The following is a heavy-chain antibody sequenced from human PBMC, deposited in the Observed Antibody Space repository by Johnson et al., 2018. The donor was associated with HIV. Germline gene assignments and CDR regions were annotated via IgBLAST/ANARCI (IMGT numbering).Heavy chain of an antibody. CDR3: AKDMDRYYDFDAFDI. CDR1: EFTFSSYA. J-gene: IGHJ3*02. Sequence: VQLVESGGGSVKPGGSLRLSCAASEFTFSSYAMSWVRQTPGKGLEWVSLISGSTGRTNYADPVKGRFTISRENAKNSLYLQMNSLRAEDTAVYYCAKDMDRYYDFDAFDIWGQGTMVTVSS. D-gene: IGHD3-3*01. V-gene: IGHV3-23*04. CDR2: ISGSTGRT.